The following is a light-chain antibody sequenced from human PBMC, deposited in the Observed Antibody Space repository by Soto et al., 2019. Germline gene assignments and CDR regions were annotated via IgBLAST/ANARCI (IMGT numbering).Light chain of an antibody. CDR2: YDD. CDR3: AAFDDSLNGVV. V-gene: IGLV1-36*01. CDR1: NSNIGNNE. J-gene: IGLJ3*02. Sequence: QSVLTQPPSVSGAPRQRVTISCSGSNSNIGNNEVNWYQQFPGKAPKLLIYYDDLRPSGVSARFSGSKSGASASLAISGLQSEDEAAYYSAAFDDSLNGVVFDGGTKLTVL.